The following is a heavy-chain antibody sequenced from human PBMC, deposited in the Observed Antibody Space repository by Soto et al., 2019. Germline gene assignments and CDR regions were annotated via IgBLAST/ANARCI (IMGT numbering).Heavy chain of an antibody. CDR3: AKGGGDSLRYGMDV. CDR1: GFIFRSCA. CDR2: ISGSGDSI. J-gene: IGHJ6*02. D-gene: IGHD2-21*02. V-gene: IGHV3-23*01. Sequence: GGSLRLSCSASGFIFRSCAMNWVRQAPGKGLEWVSAISGSGDSIYYADSVKGRFTISRDNSKTTLYLEMDSLRAEDTAVYYCAKGGGDSLRYGMDVWGQGTTVTVSS.